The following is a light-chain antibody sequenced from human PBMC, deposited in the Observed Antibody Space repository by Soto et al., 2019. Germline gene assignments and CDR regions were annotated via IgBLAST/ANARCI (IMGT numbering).Light chain of an antibody. V-gene: IGKV3-20*01. CDR1: QSVSSN. J-gene: IGKJ5*01. Sequence: EVVVTHSPATLSVSPGERATLSCSASQSVSSNLAWYQQKPGQAPRLLIYGASSRATGIPDRFSGSGSGTDFTLTISRLEPEDFAVYYCHQYGSSPGITFGQGTRLEIK. CDR3: HQYGSSPGIT. CDR2: GAS.